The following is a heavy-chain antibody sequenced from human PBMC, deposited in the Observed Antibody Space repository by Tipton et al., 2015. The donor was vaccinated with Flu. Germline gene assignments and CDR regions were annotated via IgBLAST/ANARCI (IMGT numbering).Heavy chain of an antibody. CDR2: IYTTGNT. J-gene: IGHJ4*02. Sequence: TLSLTCTVSGDSISSFYWSWIRQPAGKGLEWIGRIYTTGNTNYNPSLKSRVTMSVDTSKNQFSLKLSSVTAADTAVYYCAVGYYGRGDYWGQGTLVTVSS. CDR3: AVGYYGRGDY. D-gene: IGHD3-3*01. CDR1: GDSISSFY. V-gene: IGHV4-4*07.